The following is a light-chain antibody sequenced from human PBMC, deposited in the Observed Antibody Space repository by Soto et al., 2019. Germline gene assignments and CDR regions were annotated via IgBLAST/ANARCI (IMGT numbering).Light chain of an antibody. CDR1: SSSVGKYP. CDR3: GTWDSSLDSGPEV. Sequence: QSVLTQPPSVSAAPGQRVTISCSGSSSSVGKYPVSWYQQVPGMAPKLLIYENNKRPSGIPDRFSGSKSGTSATLGITGLQTGDEADYYCGTWDSSLDSGPEVFGAGTKLTVL. CDR2: ENN. J-gene: IGLJ2*01. V-gene: IGLV1-51*02.